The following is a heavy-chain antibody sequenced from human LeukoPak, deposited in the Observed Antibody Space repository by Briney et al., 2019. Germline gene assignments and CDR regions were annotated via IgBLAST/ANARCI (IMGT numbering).Heavy chain of an antibody. CDR2: IYHSGST. CDR1: GYSISSGYY. V-gene: IGHV4-38-2*02. Sequence: PSETLSLTCTVSGYSISSGYYWGWIRQPPGKGLEWIGSIYHSGSTYYNPSLKSRVTISVDTSKNQFSLKLSSVTAADTAVYYCAGKYYYDTSGYFYVDWWGQGTLVTVSP. CDR3: AGKYYYDTSGYFYVDW. D-gene: IGHD3-22*01. J-gene: IGHJ4*02.